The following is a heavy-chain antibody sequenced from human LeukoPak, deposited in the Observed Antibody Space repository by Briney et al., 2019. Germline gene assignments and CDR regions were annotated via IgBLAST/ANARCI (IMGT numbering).Heavy chain of an antibody. V-gene: IGHV1-18*01. D-gene: IGHD5-24*01. CDR3: ARGGRRDGYNYLYYYYMDV. CDR2: ISAYNGNT. J-gene: IGHJ6*03. Sequence: ASVKVSCKASGYTFTSYGISWVRQAPGQGLEWMGWISAYNGNTNYAQKLQGRVTMTTDTSTSTAYMELRSLRSDDTAVYYCARGGRRDGYNYLYYYYMDVWGKGTTVTVSS. CDR1: GYTFTSYG.